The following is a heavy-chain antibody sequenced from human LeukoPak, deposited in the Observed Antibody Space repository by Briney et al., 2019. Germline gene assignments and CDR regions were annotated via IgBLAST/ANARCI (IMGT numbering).Heavy chain of an antibody. Sequence: PGGSLRLSCAASGFSFSNYWMHWVRQAPGKGLVWVSRINSDGISTTYADSVKGRFTISRDNAGNTLYLQMNSLRADDTAVYYCAREYCSSKSCPTFDYWGQGTRVTVSS. CDR2: INSDGIST. J-gene: IGHJ4*02. CDR3: AREYCSSKSCPTFDY. D-gene: IGHD2-2*01. CDR1: GFSFSNYW. V-gene: IGHV3-74*01.